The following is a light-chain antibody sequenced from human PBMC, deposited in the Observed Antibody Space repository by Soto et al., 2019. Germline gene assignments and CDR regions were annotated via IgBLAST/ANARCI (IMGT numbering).Light chain of an antibody. CDR3: QQRSKWPWT. J-gene: IGKJ1*01. CDR2: DAS. V-gene: IGKV3-11*01. CDR1: QSVSSY. Sequence: DIVLTQSPSTLSFSPGSRATLSFRASQSVSSYLAWYQQKPGQAPRLLIYDASNRATGIPARFSGSGSGTDFTLTISSLEPEDFAVYYCQQRSKWPWTFGQGTKVDIK.